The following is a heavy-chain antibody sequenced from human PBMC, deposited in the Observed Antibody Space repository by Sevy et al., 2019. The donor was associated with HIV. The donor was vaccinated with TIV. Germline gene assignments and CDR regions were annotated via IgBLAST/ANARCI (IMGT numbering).Heavy chain of an antibody. CDR3: VRVGVGGYSYSLDC. CDR2: MKEDGSDK. V-gene: IGHV3-7*01. J-gene: IGHJ4*02. Sequence: GGSLRLSCAASGFTFSVYWMSWVRQAPGKGLEWVATMKEDGSDKDYVDSVKRRFTISRDNAKNSRYLQMNSLRAEVTAVYYCVRVGVGGYSYSLDCWGQGTLVTVSS. D-gene: IGHD5-18*01. CDR1: GFTFSVYW.